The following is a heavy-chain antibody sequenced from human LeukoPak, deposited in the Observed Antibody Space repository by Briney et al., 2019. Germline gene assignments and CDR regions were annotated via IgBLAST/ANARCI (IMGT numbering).Heavy chain of an antibody. Sequence: SETLSLTCTVSGGSISSGGYYWSWIRQHPGKGLEWIGYIYYSGSTYYNPSLKSRVTISVDTSKNQFSLKLSSVTAADTAVYYCATTVVTPRWYFDLWGRGTLVTVSS. J-gene: IGHJ2*01. D-gene: IGHD4-23*01. V-gene: IGHV4-31*03. CDR3: ATTVVTPRWYFDL. CDR1: GGSISSGGYY. CDR2: IYYSGST.